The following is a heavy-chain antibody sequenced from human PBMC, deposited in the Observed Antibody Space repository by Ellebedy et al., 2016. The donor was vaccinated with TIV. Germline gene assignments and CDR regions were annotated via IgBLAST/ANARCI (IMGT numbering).Heavy chain of an antibody. CDR3: ARDGAGSGAWPELFFDF. CDR2: IARNDGKL. Sequence: PGGSLRLSCAASGFTFDEYAMHWVRQVPGKGLEWVSGIARNDGKLGYAESVEGRFTISRDNAKNSLYLQMNGLTPEDTGMYYCARDGAGSGAWPELFFDFWGRGTLVTVSS. V-gene: IGHV3-9*01. D-gene: IGHD2-15*01. CDR1: GFTFDEYA. J-gene: IGHJ4*02.